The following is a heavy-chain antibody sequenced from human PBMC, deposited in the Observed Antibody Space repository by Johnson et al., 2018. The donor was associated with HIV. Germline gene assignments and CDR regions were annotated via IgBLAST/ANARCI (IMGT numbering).Heavy chain of an antibody. CDR2: ITSNGGST. D-gene: IGHD1-26*01. CDR1: GFTFSNYA. Sequence: EVQLVESGGGLVQPGGSLRLSCAASGFTFSNYAMHWVRQAPGKGLEYVSAITSNGGSTYYANSVKGRFIISRDNSKNTLYLQMGSLRVEVMAVYYCARALRYSGSLWAFVIWGQGTMVTVSS. V-gene: IGHV3-64*01. J-gene: IGHJ3*02. CDR3: ARALRYSGSLWAFVI.